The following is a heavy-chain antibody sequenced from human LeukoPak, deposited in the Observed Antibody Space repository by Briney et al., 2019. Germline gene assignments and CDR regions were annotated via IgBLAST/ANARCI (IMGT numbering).Heavy chain of an antibody. CDR1: GGTFSSYA. J-gene: IGHJ4*02. V-gene: IGHV1-69*05. CDR3: ARALTESAAFDY. D-gene: IGHD3-3*01. Sequence: SVKVSCKASGGTFSSYAISWVRQAPGQGLEWMGGIIPIFGTANYAQKFQGRVTITTDESTSTAYMELSRLRSDDTAVYYCARALTESAAFDYWGQGTLVTVSS. CDR2: IIPIFGTA.